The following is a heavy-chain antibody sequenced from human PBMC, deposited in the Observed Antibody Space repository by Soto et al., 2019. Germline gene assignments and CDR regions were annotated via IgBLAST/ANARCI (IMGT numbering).Heavy chain of an antibody. CDR2: IKKDGSEK. CDR3: ARGIYQETYGSGSYKDY. CDR1: GFTFSSYW. J-gene: IGHJ4*02. D-gene: IGHD3-10*01. Sequence: GASLRLSFSASGFTFSSYWMSWVRQAPGKGLEWVATIKKDGSEKYYVDSVKGRFTIYRDNAKNSLYLQMNRLRAEDTAVYYCARGIYQETYGSGSYKDYWCQGT. V-gene: IGHV3-7*03.